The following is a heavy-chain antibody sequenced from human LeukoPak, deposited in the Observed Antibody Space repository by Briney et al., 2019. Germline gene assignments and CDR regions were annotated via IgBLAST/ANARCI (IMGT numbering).Heavy chain of an antibody. Sequence: GGSLRLSCATSGFTFSSYAMHWVRQATGKGLEWVSAIGTAGDTFYPGSVKGRFTISRENAKNSLSLQMNSLRAEDTAVYYCVRQQTPHGNFDYWGQGTLVTVSS. CDR3: VRQQTPHGNFDY. CDR1: GFTFSSYA. CDR2: IGTAGDT. V-gene: IGHV3-13*01. J-gene: IGHJ4*02. D-gene: IGHD1-26*01.